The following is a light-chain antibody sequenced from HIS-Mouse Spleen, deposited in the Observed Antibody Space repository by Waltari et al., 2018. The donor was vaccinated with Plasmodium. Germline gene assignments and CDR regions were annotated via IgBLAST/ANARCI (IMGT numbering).Light chain of an antibody. V-gene: IGLV2-23*03. CDR2: GGS. J-gene: IGLJ2*01. Sequence: QSALTQPASVSGSPGQSITISCTGTSRDVGSYNLVPWYQQHPGKAPKLMIYGGSKRPSGVSNRFSGSKSGNTASLTISGLQAEDEADYYCCSYAGSSTFVVFGGGTKLTVL. CDR3: CSYAGSSTFVV. CDR1: SRDVGSYNL.